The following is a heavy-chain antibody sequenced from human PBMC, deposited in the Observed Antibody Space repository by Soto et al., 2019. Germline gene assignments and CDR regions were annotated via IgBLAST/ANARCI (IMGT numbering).Heavy chain of an antibody. D-gene: IGHD5-12*01. V-gene: IGHV3-23*01. CDR2: IYGNGGGT. CDR3: AKDVRPDGYWDLDY. Sequence: GSLRLSCSASGFTFSNYDMVWVRQAPGKGLEWVSGIYGNGGGTFYADSVKGRFTISRDNSRNTLYLQMNSLRAEDTAVYYCAKDVRPDGYWDLDYWGQGTPVTVS. J-gene: IGHJ4*02. CDR1: GFTFSNYD.